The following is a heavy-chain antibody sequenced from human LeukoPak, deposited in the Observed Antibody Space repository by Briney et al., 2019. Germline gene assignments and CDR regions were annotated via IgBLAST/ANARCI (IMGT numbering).Heavy chain of an antibody. CDR3: ARWGGATTPFDY. V-gene: IGHV1-18*01. J-gene: IGHJ4*02. D-gene: IGHD1-26*01. CDR2: ISTYNGNT. Sequence: GASVKVSCKASGYTVTSYGISWVLQAPGQGLAWVGWISTYNGNTNYGQTLQGRVTMTTDTSTSTAYMELRSLTSDDTAVYYCARWGGATTPFDYWGQGTLVTVSS. CDR1: GYTVTSYG.